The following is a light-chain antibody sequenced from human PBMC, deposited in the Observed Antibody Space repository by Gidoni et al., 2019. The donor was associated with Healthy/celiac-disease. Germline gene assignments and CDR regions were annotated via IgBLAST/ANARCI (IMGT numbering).Light chain of an antibody. V-gene: IGKV3-20*01. J-gene: IGKJ2*02. Sequence: SLSPGERATLSCRASQSVSSSYLAWYQQKPGQAPRLLIYGASSRATGIPDRFSGSGSGTDLTLTISRLEPEDFAVYYCQQYGSSPRTFGQGTKLEIK. CDR1: QSVSSSY. CDR2: GAS. CDR3: QQYGSSPRT.